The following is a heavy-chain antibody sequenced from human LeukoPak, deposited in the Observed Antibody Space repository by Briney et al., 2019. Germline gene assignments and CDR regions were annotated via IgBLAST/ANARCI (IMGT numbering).Heavy chain of an antibody. CDR3: ARGKWLFSY. D-gene: IGHD3-22*01. CDR2: IYHSGST. J-gene: IGHJ4*02. Sequence: RSSETLSLTCAVSGGSISSSNWWSWVRQPPGKGLEWIGEIYHSGSTNYNPSLKSRVTISVDTSKNQFSLKLSSVTAADTAVYYCARGKWLFSYWGQGTLVTVSS. CDR1: GGSISSSNW. V-gene: IGHV4-4*02.